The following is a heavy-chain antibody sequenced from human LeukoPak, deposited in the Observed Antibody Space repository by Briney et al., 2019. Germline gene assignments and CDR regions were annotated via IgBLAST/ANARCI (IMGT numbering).Heavy chain of an antibody. D-gene: IGHD3-10*01. CDR2: IYYSGST. Sequence: PSETLSLTCTVSGGSISSGDYYWSWLRQPPGKGLEWLGYIYYSGSTYYNPSLKSRVTISVDTSKNQFSLKLSSVTAADTAVYYCARVWDGSGSYYFDYWGQGTLVTVSS. CDR1: GGSISSGDYY. V-gene: IGHV4-30-4*01. J-gene: IGHJ4*02. CDR3: ARVWDGSGSYYFDY.